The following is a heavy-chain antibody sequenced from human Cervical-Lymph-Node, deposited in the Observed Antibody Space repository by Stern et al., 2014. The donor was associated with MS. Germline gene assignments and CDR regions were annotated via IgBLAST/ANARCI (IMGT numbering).Heavy chain of an antibody. Sequence: QMQLVQSGAEVKKPGASVKVSCKASGYTFTTYDINWVRQATGQGLEWMGWMNPANGNTAYAQKFQGRVTMTRTTSISTAYMELSSLRSEDTAVYYCARGINYYDSGGYYYFFDSWGQGTLVTVSS. CDR3: ARGINYYDSGGYYYFFDS. CDR1: GYTFTTYD. V-gene: IGHV1-8*01. J-gene: IGHJ4*02. D-gene: IGHD3-22*01. CDR2: MNPANGNT.